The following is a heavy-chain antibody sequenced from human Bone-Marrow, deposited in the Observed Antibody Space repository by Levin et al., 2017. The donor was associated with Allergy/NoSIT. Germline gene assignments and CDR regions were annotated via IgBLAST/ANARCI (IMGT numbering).Heavy chain of an antibody. V-gene: IGHV1-69*06. J-gene: IGHJ4*02. Sequence: PAASVKVSCKASGGTFSSYPISWVRQAPVQGLEWMAEIIPIFGTSSYAEKFQGRVTLTADKSTSTAYMELSSLRSEDTAVYYCAVLSGYLTPIPGGSYFDYWGQGTLVTVSS. CDR1: GGTFSSYP. D-gene: IGHD3-3*01. CDR2: IIPIFGTS. CDR3: AVLSGYLTPIPGGSYFDY.